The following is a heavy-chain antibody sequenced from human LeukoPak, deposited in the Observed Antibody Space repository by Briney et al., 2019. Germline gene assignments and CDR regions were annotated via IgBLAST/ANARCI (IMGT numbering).Heavy chain of an antibody. CDR3: ARLPSRYGSGSYGY. Sequence: SETLSPTCAVYGGSFSGYYWSWIRQPPGKGLEWIGEINHSGSTNYNPSLKSRVTISVDTSKNQFSLKLSSVTAADTAVYYCARLPSRYGSGSYGYWGQGTLVTVSS. V-gene: IGHV4-34*01. CDR1: GGSFSGYY. J-gene: IGHJ4*02. D-gene: IGHD3-10*01. CDR2: INHSGST.